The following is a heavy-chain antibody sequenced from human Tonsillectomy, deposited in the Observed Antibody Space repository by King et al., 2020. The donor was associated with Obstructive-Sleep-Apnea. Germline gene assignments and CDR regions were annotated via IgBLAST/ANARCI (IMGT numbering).Heavy chain of an antibody. CDR2: INPKSGGT. CDR1: GYTFTGYY. Sequence: QLVQSGAEVKKPGASVRVSCKASGYTFTGYYMHWVRQAPGQGLEWRGWINPKSGGTNYAQKFQGRVTMTRDTSISTAYMGMRSLRSDDTAVYYCARENADAYEAKGMDVWGQGTTVTVSS. V-gene: IGHV1-2*02. CDR3: ARENADAYEAKGMDV. D-gene: IGHD1-1*01. J-gene: IGHJ6*02.